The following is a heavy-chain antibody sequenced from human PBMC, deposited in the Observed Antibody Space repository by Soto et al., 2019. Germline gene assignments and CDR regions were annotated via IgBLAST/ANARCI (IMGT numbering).Heavy chain of an antibody. Sequence: GGSLRLSCAASGFTVSSNYMSWVRQAPGKGLEWVSVIYSGGSTYYADSVKGRFTISRDNSKNTLYLQMNSLRAEDQAVYYCARVPTGPDDAFDIWGQGTMVTVSS. CDR2: IYSGGST. J-gene: IGHJ3*02. CDR1: GFTVSSNY. V-gene: IGHV3-53*01. CDR3: ARVPTGPDDAFDI.